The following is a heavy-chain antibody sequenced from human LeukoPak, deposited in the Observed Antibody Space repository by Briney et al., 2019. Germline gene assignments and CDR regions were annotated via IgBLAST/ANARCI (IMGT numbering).Heavy chain of an antibody. CDR3: ARVVRGVIQFFDY. V-gene: IGHV3-21*01. Sequence: AGGSLRLSCAASGSTFSSYSMNWVRQAPGKGLEWVSSISSSSSYIYYADSVKGRFTISRDNAKNSLYLQMNSLRAEDTAVYYCARVVRGVIQFFDYWGQGTLVTVSS. CDR2: ISSSSSYI. CDR1: GSTFSSYS. D-gene: IGHD3-10*01. J-gene: IGHJ4*02.